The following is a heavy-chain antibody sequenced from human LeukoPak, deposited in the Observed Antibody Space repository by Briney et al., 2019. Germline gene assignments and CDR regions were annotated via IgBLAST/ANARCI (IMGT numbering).Heavy chain of an antibody. CDR3: ARDIVALHGWDY. Sequence: PGGSPRLSCAASGFTFSSYAMSWVRQAPGKGLEWVSYISSSGSTIYYADSVKGRFTISRDNAKNSLYLQMNSLRAEDTAVYYCARDIVALHGWDYWGQGTLVTVSS. V-gene: IGHV3-48*04. D-gene: IGHD2-15*01. J-gene: IGHJ4*02. CDR1: GFTFSSYA. CDR2: ISSSGSTI.